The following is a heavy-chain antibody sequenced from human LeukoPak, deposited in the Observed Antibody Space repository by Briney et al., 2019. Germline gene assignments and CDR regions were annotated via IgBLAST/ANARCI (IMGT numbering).Heavy chain of an antibody. D-gene: IGHD1-1*01. J-gene: IGHJ4*02. CDR2: VKHDGSEK. CDR1: GSTFSSYW. CDR3: ARDAWKDRYFDY. Sequence: GGSLRLPCAASGSTFSSYWMSWVRRAPGKGLEWVANVKHDGSEKFYVDSVKGRFTLSRDNAKNSLYLQMNSLRAEDTAVYYCARDAWKDRYFDYWGQGTLVTVSS. V-gene: IGHV3-7*01.